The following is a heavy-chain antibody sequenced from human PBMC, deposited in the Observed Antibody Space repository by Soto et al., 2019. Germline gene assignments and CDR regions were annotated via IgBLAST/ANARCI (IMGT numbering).Heavy chain of an antibody. CDR2: INPNSGGT. J-gene: IGHJ5*02. V-gene: IGHV1-2*04. Sequence: QVQLVQSGAEVKKPGASVKVSCKASGYTFTGYYMHWVRQAPGQGLAWMGWINPNSGGTNYAQKFQGWVTMTRDTSISTADRELSRLRSDDTAVYYCARDALAVAGEYNWFDPWGQGTLVTVSS. D-gene: IGHD6-19*01. CDR1: GYTFTGYY. CDR3: ARDALAVAGEYNWFDP.